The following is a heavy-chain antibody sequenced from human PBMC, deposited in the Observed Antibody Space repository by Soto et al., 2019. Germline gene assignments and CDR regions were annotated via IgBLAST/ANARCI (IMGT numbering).Heavy chain of an antibody. Sequence: EVQLVESGGGLVKPGGSLRLSCAASGFTFSNAWMSWVRQAPGKGLEWVGRIKSKTDGGTTDYAAPVKGRFTISRDDSKNTLYLQMNSLKTEDTAVYYGTTAVVYWDDVGDYWGQGTLVTVSS. D-gene: IGHD1-1*01. J-gene: IGHJ4*02. V-gene: IGHV3-15*01. CDR2: IKSKTDGGTT. CDR1: GFTFSNAW. CDR3: TTAVVYWDDVGDY.